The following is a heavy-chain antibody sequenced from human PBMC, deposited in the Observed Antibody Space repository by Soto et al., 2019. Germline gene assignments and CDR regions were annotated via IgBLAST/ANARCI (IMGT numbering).Heavy chain of an antibody. CDR3: ARGLGVRRGKKLDY. CDR2: INHSGST. J-gene: IGHJ4*02. D-gene: IGHD3-16*01. V-gene: IGHV4-34*01. CDR1: GGSFSGYY. Sequence: QVQLQQWGAGLLKPSETLSLTCAVYGGSFSGYYWSWIRQPPGKGLEWIGEINHSGSTNYNPSLKSRVTISVDTSKNQFSLKLSSVTATDTAVYYCARGLGVRRGKKLDYWGQGTLVTDSS.